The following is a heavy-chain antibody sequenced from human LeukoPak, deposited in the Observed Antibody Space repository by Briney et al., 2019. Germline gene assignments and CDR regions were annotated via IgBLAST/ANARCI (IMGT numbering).Heavy chain of an antibody. Sequence: SETLSLTCTVSGGSISSSSYYWGWIRQPPGKGLEWIGSIYYSGSTYYNPSLKSRVTISVDTSKNQFSLKLSSVTAADTAVYYCARRGYSYGYGNLEYFDYWGQGTLVTVSS. CDR1: GGSISSSSYY. J-gene: IGHJ4*02. CDR3: ARRGYSYGYGNLEYFDY. D-gene: IGHD5-18*01. V-gene: IGHV4-39*01. CDR2: IYYSGST.